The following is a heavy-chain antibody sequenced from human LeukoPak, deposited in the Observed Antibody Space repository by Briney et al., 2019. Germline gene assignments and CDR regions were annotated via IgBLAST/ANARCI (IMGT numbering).Heavy chain of an antibody. CDR3: AREFSGSYYH. CDR2: ISSSSSYI. D-gene: IGHD1-26*01. CDR1: GFTFSSYS. J-gene: IGHJ5*02. V-gene: IGHV3-21*01. Sequence: GGSLRLSCAASGFTFSSYSMNWVRRAPGKGLEWVSSISSSSSYIYYADSVKGRFTISRDNAKNSLYLQMNSLRAEDTAVYYCAREFSGSYYHWGQGTLVTVSS.